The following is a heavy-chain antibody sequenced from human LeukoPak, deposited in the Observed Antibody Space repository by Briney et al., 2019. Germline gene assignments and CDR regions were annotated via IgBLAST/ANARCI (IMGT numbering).Heavy chain of an antibody. D-gene: IGHD5-12*01. V-gene: IGHV3-23*01. Sequence: GGSLRLSGAASGFTFSRYAMSWVRQAPGKGLEWVSAISGSGGSTYYADSVKGRFTISRDNSKNTLYLQMNSLRAEDTAVYYCAKDWRIVATIRSLFDYWGQGTLVTVSS. CDR1: GFTFSRYA. J-gene: IGHJ4*02. CDR3: AKDWRIVATIRSLFDY. CDR2: ISGSGGST.